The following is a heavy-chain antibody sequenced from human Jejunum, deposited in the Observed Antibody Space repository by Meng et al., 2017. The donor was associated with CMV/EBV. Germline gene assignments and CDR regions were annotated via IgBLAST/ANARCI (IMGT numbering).Heavy chain of an antibody. CDR1: GITFSGYW. D-gene: IGHD1-1*01. Sequence: EVQLVESGGGLVQPGGSLRLSCVGSGITFSGYWMHWVRQAPGKGLMWVSRINSDGSNTIYADSVKGRFTTSRDNAKNILYLQMESLRAEDTAVYYCARGYHYFDDWGQGTLVTVSS. J-gene: IGHJ4*02. CDR2: INSDGSNT. CDR3: ARGYHYFDD. V-gene: IGHV3-74*01.